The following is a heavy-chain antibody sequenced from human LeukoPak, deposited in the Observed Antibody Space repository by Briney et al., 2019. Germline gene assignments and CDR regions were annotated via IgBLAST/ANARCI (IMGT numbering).Heavy chain of an antibody. CDR1: GFTFSSYA. Sequence: PGGSLRLSCAASGFTFSSYAMHWVRQAPGKGLEWVAVISYDGSNKYYADSVKGRFTISRDNSKNTLYLQMNSLRAEDTAVYYCARSVLEWGDYSLIYYYYYMDVWGKGTTVTVSS. V-gene: IGHV3-30-3*01. J-gene: IGHJ6*03. CDR3: ARSVLEWGDYSLIYYYYYMDV. CDR2: ISYDGSNK. D-gene: IGHD3-3*01.